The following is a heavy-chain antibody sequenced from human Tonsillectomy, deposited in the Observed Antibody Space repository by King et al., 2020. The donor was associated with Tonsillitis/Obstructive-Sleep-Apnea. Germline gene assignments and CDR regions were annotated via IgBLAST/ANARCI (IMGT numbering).Heavy chain of an antibody. CDR1: GGSISSYY. CDR2: IYYSGST. Sequence: VQLQESGPGLVKPSETLSLTCTVSGGSISSYYWSWLRQPPGKGLEWIGYIYYSGSTNYNPSLKSRVTISVDTSKNQFSLKLSSVTAADTAVYYCARGAGPFDAFDIWGQGTMVTVSS. J-gene: IGHJ3*02. V-gene: IGHV4-59*01. D-gene: IGHD6-19*01. CDR3: ARGAGPFDAFDI.